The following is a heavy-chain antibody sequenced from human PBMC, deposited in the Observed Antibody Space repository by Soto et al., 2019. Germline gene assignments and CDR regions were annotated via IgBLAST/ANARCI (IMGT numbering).Heavy chain of an antibody. J-gene: IGHJ4*02. V-gene: IGHV3-15*01. CDR2: IKKKTDGGTT. D-gene: IGHD6-19*01. Sequence: PGGSLRLSCAASGFTFSDAWMSWVRQAPGKGLECVGLIKKKTDGGTTDYAAPVKGRFTISRDDSKNTVYLQMSSLKTEDTAVYYCRTQWLDWGQGTLVTVYS. CDR3: RTQWLD. CDR1: GFTFSDAW.